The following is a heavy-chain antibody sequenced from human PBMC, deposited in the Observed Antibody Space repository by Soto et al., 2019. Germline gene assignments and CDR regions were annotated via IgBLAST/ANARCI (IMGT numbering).Heavy chain of an antibody. CDR3: ARATYCSGGSCYYNYFEY. CDR1: GFTFSSYW. V-gene: IGHV3-74*01. CDR2: INSDGSST. J-gene: IGHJ4*02. D-gene: IGHD2-15*01. Sequence: GGSLGPSCAASGFTFSSYWMHWVRQAPGKGLVWVSRINSDGSSTSYADCVKGRFTISRDNAKNTLYLQMNSLRAEDTAVYYCARATYCSGGSCYYNYFEYWGQGT.